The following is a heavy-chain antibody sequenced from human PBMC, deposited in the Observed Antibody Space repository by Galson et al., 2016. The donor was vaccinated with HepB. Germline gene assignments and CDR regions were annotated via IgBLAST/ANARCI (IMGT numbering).Heavy chain of an antibody. D-gene: IGHD4-17*01. J-gene: IGHJ6*02. CDR2: IQSDGRTT. CDR1: GFTFSRYW. Sequence: SLRLSCAASGFTFSRYWMHWVRQAPGKGLVWVSRIQSDGRTTGYADSVKGRFTISRDNVKNTLYLQMNSLRAEDTAVYYCHVGAYGDAFNRYYYYGMDVWGQGTTVTVSS. CDR3: HVGAYGDAFNRYYYYGMDV. V-gene: IGHV3-74*01.